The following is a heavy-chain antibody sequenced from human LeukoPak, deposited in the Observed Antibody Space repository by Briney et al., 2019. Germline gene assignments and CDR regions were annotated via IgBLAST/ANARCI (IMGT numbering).Heavy chain of an antibody. CDR1: GGSFSGYY. CDR3: ARGYSYGLFDY. V-gene: IGHV4-34*01. J-gene: IGHJ4*02. D-gene: IGHD5-18*01. Sequence: SETLSLTCAVYGGSFSGYYWSWIRQPPGKGLEWIGETNHSGSTNYNPSLKSRVTISVDTSKNQFSLKLGSVTAADTAVYYCARGYSYGLFDYWGQGTLVTVSS. CDR2: TNHSGST.